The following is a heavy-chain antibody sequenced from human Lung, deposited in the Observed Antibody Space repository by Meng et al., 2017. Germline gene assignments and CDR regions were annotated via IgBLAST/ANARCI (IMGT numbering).Heavy chain of an antibody. CDR1: GGSFSDYY. CDR2: INHSGST. V-gene: IGHV4-34*02. Sequence: QGQPQQWGAGLLEPSETLSLTCVVSGGSFSDYYWSWIRQPPGKGLEWIGEINHSGSTNYNPSLESRATISVDTSQNNLSLKLSSVTAADSAAYYCARGPTTMAHDFDYWGQGTLVTVSS. D-gene: IGHD4-11*01. CDR3: ARGPTTMAHDFDY. J-gene: IGHJ4*02.